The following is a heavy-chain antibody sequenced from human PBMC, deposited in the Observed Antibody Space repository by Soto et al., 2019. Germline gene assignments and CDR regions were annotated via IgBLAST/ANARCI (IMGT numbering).Heavy chain of an antibody. CDR3: ASGEGITTLDY. V-gene: IGHV3-33*01. CDR2: IWYDGSNK. D-gene: IGHD3-16*01. J-gene: IGHJ4*02. Sequence: GESLKISCAASGFTFSSYGMHWVRQAPGKGLEWVAVIWYDGSNKYYADSVKGRFTISRDNSKNTLYLQMNSLRAEDTAVYYCASGEGITTLDYWGQGTLVTVSS. CDR1: GFTFSSYG.